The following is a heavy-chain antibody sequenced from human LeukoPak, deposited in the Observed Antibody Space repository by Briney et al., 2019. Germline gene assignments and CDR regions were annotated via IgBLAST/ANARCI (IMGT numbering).Heavy chain of an antibody. V-gene: IGHV4-39*01. CDR1: GGSISSSSYY. Sequence: SETLSLTCTVSGGSISSSSYYWGWIRQHPGKGLEWIGSIYYSGSTYYNSSLKSRVTISVDTSKNQFSLKLSSVTAADTAVYYCASLRERSYYTRGFDCWGQGSLVTVSS. J-gene: IGHJ4*02. D-gene: IGHD5-18*01. CDR3: ASLRERSYYTRGFDC. CDR2: IYYSGST.